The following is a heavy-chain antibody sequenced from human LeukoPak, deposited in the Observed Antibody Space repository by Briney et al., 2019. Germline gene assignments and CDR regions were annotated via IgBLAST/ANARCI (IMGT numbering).Heavy chain of an antibody. CDR3: ARAGMDSRGYYQGFDY. D-gene: IGHD3-22*01. V-gene: IGHV1-8*01. Sequence: ASVKVSCKASGYTFTSYDINWVRQATGQGLEWMGWMNPNSGNTGYAQKFQGRVTMTRNTSISTAYMELSSLRSEDTAVYYCARAGMDSRGYYQGFDYWGQGTLVTVSS. J-gene: IGHJ4*02. CDR1: GYTFTSYD. CDR2: MNPNSGNT.